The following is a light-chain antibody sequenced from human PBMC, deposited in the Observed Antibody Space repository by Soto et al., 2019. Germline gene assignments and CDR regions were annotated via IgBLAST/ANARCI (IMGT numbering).Light chain of an antibody. Sequence: QSALTHPASVSGSPGQSIIISCTGTSSDVGAYNYVSWYQQHPGKAPKLMIFDVSNRPSGVSNRFSGSKSVNTASLTISGLQAEDEADYYCSSYTTATTRVFGGGTKLTVL. CDR3: SSYTTATTRV. J-gene: IGLJ3*02. CDR2: DVS. CDR1: SSDVGAYNY. V-gene: IGLV2-14*01.